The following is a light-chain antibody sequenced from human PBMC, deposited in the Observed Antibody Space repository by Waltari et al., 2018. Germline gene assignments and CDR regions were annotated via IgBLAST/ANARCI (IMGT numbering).Light chain of an antibody. CDR3: QQTSGTPLT. J-gene: IGKJ4*01. Sequence: DIQMTQSPPSLSASVGDRVTITCRESQSITTFLNWYQQKPGKAPKLLIYAASSLQGGAPSRFSGSGSGTDFTLTINSLQPEDFATYFCQQTSGTPLTFGGGTKVEI. V-gene: IGKV1-39*01. CDR1: QSITTF. CDR2: AAS.